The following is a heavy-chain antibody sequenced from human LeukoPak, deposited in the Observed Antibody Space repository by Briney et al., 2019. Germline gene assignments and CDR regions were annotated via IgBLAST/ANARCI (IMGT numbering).Heavy chain of an antibody. J-gene: IGHJ4*02. D-gene: IGHD5-12*01. Sequence: RASVKVSCKASGYTFTNSGISWVRQAPGQGLEWMGWISAYNGETHYTPQLQGRVTMTTDTSTSTAYMELRSLRSDDTAVYYCARGPRGYSGFGPGEAFDYWGQGTLVTVSS. V-gene: IGHV1-18*01. CDR1: GYTFTNSG. CDR2: ISAYNGET. CDR3: ARGPRGYSGFGPGEAFDY.